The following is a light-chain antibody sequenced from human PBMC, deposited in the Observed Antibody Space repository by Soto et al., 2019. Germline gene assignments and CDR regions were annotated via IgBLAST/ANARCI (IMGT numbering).Light chain of an antibody. V-gene: IGLV2-8*01. J-gene: IGLJ1*01. Sequence: QSALTQPPSASGSPGQSVTISCTGTSSDVGGYHYVSWYQQHPGKAPKLMISEVSKRPSGVPDRFSGSKSGNTASLTVSGLQAEDEADYYCCSYAGSNNYVFGTGTKVTVL. CDR3: CSYAGSNNYV. CDR2: EVS. CDR1: SSDVGGYHY.